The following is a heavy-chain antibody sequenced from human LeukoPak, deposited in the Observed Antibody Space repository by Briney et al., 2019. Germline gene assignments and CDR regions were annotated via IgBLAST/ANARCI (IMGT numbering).Heavy chain of an antibody. CDR3: ARDSYSYSGSYSNFDC. D-gene: IGHD1-26*01. CDR1: GYTFTSYD. J-gene: IGHJ4*02. CDR2: MNPNSGNT. Sequence: PEASVKVSCKASGYTFTSYDINWVRQATGQGLEWMGWMNPNSGNTGYAQKFQGRVTMTRNTSISTAYMELSSLRSEDTAVYYCARDSYSYSGSYSNFDCWGQGTLVTVSS. V-gene: IGHV1-8*01.